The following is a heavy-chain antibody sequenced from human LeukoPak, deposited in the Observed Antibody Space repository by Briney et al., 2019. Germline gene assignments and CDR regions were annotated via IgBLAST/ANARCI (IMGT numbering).Heavy chain of an antibody. CDR1: GLTFSDYA. D-gene: IGHD3-9*01. J-gene: IGHJ2*01. V-gene: IGHV3-23*01. CDR2: IGGRGVSS. CDR3: AKAHSFDGLSFHWHFDL. Sequence: GGSLRLSCAASGLTFSDYAMSWVRQVPGKGLEWVAAIGGRGVSSYYADSVKGRFNISRDNSKNTLYLQMSRLRAEDTAVYYCAKAHSFDGLSFHWHFDLWGRGTLVTVSS.